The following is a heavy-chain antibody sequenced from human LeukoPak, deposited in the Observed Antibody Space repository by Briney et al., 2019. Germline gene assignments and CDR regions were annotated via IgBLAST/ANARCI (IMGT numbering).Heavy chain of an antibody. CDR3: ARHEVGSSGHPALFDY. J-gene: IGHJ4*02. V-gene: IGHV4-39*01. D-gene: IGHD6-19*01. CDR1: AGSISTTTYY. CDR2: IFYSGTT. Sequence: SETLSLTCTVSAGSISTTTYYWAWIRQPPGKGLEYIGNIFYSGTTYYNPSLKSRVTISVDTSKNQFSLKLSSVTAADTALYYCARHEVGSSGHPALFDYWGRGILVTVSS.